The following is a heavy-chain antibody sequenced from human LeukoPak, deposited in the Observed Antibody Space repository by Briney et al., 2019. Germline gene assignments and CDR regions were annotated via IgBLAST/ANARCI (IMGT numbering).Heavy chain of an antibody. D-gene: IGHD2-15*01. J-gene: IGHJ4*02. CDR2: ISAYNGNT. CDR3: ARQLGYCSGGSCYPIREVNY. V-gene: IGHV1-18*01. CDR1: GYTFTSYG. Sequence: ASVKVSCKASGYTFTSYGISWVRQAPGQGLEWMGWISAYNGNTNYAQKLQGRVTMTTDTSTSTAYMELRSLRSDDTAVYYCARQLGYCSGGSCYPIREVNYWGQGTLVTVSS.